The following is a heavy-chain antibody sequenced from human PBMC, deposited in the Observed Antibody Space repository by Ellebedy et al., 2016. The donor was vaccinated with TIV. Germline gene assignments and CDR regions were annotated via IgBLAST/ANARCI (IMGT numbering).Heavy chain of an antibody. CDR3: AKDRTSGAGYWVFDQ. D-gene: IGHD3-9*01. V-gene: IGHV3-30-3*01. Sequence: GESLKISCAASGFTFSSYAMHWVRQAPGKGLEWVAVISYDGSNKYYADSVKGRFTISRDNSKSMVHLQMNSLRPEDTAVYYCAKDRTSGAGYWVFDQWGQGTLVTVSS. CDR2: ISYDGSNK. CDR1: GFTFSSYA. J-gene: IGHJ4*02.